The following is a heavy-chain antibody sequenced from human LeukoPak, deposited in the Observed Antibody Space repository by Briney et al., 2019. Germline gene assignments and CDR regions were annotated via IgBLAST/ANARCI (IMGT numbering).Heavy chain of an antibody. CDR3: ARRSYCGGDCYGSDAFDI. D-gene: IGHD2-21*02. V-gene: IGHV3-21*01. CDR1: GLTFNKYW. CDR2: ISSSSTYL. Sequence: GSLRLSCEASGLTFNKYWMTWVRQAPGKGLEWVSSISSSSTYLDYADSLKGRFTISRDNAKNSLYLQMNSLRAEDTAVYYCARRSYCGGDCYGSDAFDIWGQGTMVTVSS. J-gene: IGHJ3*02.